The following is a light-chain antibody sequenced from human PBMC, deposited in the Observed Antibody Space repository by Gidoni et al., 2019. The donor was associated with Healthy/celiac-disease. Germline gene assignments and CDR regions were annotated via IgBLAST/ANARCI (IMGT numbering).Light chain of an antibody. J-gene: IGKJ5*01. Sequence: EIVLTQSPATLSLSPGERATLPCRASQSVSSYLAWYQQKPGQAPRLLIYDASSRATGIPARFSGSGSGTDFTLTIGSLEPEDFAVYYCQQRSNWPITFGQGTRLEIK. CDR3: QQRSNWPIT. V-gene: IGKV3-11*01. CDR2: DAS. CDR1: QSVSSY.